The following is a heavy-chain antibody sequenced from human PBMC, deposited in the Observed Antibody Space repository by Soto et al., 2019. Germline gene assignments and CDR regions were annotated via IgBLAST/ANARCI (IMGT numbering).Heavy chain of an antibody. CDR1: GFTFSDHY. D-gene: IGHD1-26*01. CDR2: IRNKANSYTT. CDR3: ASDSGKGAYFDY. V-gene: IGHV3-72*01. J-gene: IGHJ4*01. Sequence: PGGSQRLSCAASGFTFSDHYMDWVRQAPGKGLEWVGRIRNKANSYTTDYAASVKGRFTISRDDSKDSLYLQMNSLKTEDTAIYYCASDSGKGAYFDYWGHGTLATVSS.